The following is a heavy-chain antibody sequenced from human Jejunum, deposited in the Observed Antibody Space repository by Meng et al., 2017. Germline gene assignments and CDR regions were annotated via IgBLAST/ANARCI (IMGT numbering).Heavy chain of an antibody. J-gene: IGHJ4*02. CDR3: AKAAAYNLDY. CDR2: IFHTGST. D-gene: IGHD5-24*01. CDR1: GPPVNNPNW. V-gene: IGHV4-4*02. Sequence: QVKMQETGLGLVKPSRTRSLTCAASGPPVNNPNWYSWVRQSPEKGLEWIGEIFHTGSTNYNPSLKSRVTISIDKSKTLLSLNLRSVTAADTAVYYCAKAAAYNLDYWGQGTLVTVAS.